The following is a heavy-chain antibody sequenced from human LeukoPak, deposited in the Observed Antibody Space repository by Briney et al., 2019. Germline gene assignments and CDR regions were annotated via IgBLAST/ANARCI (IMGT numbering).Heavy chain of an antibody. CDR1: GFTFSSYG. D-gene: IGHD2-15*01. V-gene: IGHV3-30*18. CDR2: ISYDGSNK. Sequence: PGGSLRLSCAASGFTFSSYGMHWVRQAPGKGLEWVAVISYDGSNKYYADSVKGRFTISRDNSKNTLYLQMNSLRAEDTAVYYCAKDPCSGGSCYLFDYWGQGTLVTVSS. J-gene: IGHJ4*02. CDR3: AKDPCSGGSCYLFDY.